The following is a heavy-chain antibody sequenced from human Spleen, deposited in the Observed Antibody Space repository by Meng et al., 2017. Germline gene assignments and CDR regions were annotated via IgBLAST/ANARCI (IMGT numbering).Heavy chain of an antibody. CDR1: GGSMSSGNYY. D-gene: IGHD5-18*01. V-gene: IGHV4-39*01. CDR2: IYYSGNT. Sequence: QVQLQESGPGLVEPSQTLSLTCTFPGGSMSSGNYYWGWIRQPPGKGLEWIGIIYYSGNTYYNPSLKSRVTISVDTSKNQFSLKLSSLTSADTAVYYCATLQTFGYTYGFFDYWGQGTLVTVSS. J-gene: IGHJ4*02. CDR3: ATLQTFGYTYGFFDY.